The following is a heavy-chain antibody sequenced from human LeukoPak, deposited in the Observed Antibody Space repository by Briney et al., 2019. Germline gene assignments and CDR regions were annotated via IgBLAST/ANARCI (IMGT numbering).Heavy chain of an antibody. CDR3: ARLPERSAVGDTTSDY. CDR2: ISRSSSTI. V-gene: IGHV3-48*04. J-gene: IGHJ4*02. D-gene: IGHD1-26*01. Sequence: GGSLRLSCAASGFNFSSYSMNWVRQAPGKGLEGVSYISRSSSTIYYAGSVKGRFTISRDNAKNSLYVQMNNLTAEDTAVYYCARLPERSAVGDTTSDYWGQGTLVTVSS. CDR1: GFNFSSYS.